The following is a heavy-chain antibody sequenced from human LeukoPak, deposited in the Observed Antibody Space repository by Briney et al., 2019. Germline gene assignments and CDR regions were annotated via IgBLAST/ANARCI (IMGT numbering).Heavy chain of an antibody. D-gene: IGHD3-3*01. V-gene: IGHV3-30*18. Sequence: PGRSLRLSCAASGFTFSSYGMHWVRQAPGKGLEWVAVISYDGSNKYYADSVKGRFTISRDNSKNTLYLQMNSLRAEDTAVYYCAKIPSPPPNYDFWSGYYNENDYWGQGTLVTVSS. CDR1: GFTFSSYG. CDR2: ISYDGSNK. CDR3: AKIPSPPPNYDFWSGYYNENDY. J-gene: IGHJ4*02.